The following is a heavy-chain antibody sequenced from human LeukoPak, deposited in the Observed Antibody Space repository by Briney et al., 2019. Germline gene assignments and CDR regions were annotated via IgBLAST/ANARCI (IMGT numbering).Heavy chain of an antibody. CDR2: ISVNGGAM. Sequence: GGSLRLSCAASGFSFKDYCYSWIRQAPGKGLEWVSFISVNGGAMYYADFVKGRFTISRTNAQNSVYLEMNSLRDEDTAVYYCARGPRILAAGSYFFAYWGQGSLVTVSS. V-gene: IGHV3-11*01. J-gene: IGHJ4*02. CDR1: GFSFKDYC. CDR3: ARGPRILAAGSYFFAY. D-gene: IGHD6-13*01.